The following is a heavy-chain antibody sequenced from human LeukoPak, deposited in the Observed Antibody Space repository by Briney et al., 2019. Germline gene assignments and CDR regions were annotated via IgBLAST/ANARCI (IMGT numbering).Heavy chain of an antibody. CDR2: ISAYNGNT. Sequence: GASVKVSCKASGYTFTSYGISWVRQAPGQGLEWMGWISAYNGNTNYAQKLQGRVTMTTDTSTSTAYMELRSLRSDDTAVYYCARSRRLQWLVLNWFDPWGQGTLVTVSS. J-gene: IGHJ5*02. CDR1: GYTFTSYG. D-gene: IGHD6-19*01. V-gene: IGHV1-18*01. CDR3: ARSRRLQWLVLNWFDP.